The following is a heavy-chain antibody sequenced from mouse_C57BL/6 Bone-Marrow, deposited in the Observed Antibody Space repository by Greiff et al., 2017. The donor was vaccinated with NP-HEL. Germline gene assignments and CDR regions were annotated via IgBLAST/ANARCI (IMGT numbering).Heavy chain of an antibody. CDR1: GYTFTSYW. D-gene: IGHD1-1*01. J-gene: IGHJ4*01. CDR3: ARSYYGSSLYYAMDY. CDR2: IYPGSGST. V-gene: IGHV1-55*01. Sequence: QVQLQQPGAELVKPGASVKMSCKASGYTFTSYWITWVKQRPGQGLEWIGDIYPGSGSTNYNEKFKSKATLTVDTSSSTAYMQLSSLTSEDSAVYYCARSYYGSSLYYAMDYWGQGTSVTVS.